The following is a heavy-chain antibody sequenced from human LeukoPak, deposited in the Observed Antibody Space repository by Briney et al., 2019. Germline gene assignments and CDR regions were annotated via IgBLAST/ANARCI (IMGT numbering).Heavy chain of an antibody. D-gene: IGHD6-19*01. V-gene: IGHV3-9*03. CDR2: ISWNSGSI. Sequence: PGGSLRLSCAASGFTFDDYAMHWVRQAPGKGLEWVSGISWNSGSIGYADSVKGRFTISRDNAKNSLYLQMNSLRAEDMALYYCARQYSSGWYQFDLDYWGQGTLVTVSS. CDR3: ARQYSSGWYQFDLDY. J-gene: IGHJ4*02. CDR1: GFTFDDYA.